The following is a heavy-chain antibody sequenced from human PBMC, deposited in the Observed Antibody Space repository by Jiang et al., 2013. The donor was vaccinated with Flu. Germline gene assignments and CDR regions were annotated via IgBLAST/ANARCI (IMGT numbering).Heavy chain of an antibody. V-gene: IGHV1-3*01. CDR1: GYTFTRYA. CDR3: ARDRLIPYYYDSSGFYVRSDWYFDL. CDR2: INAGNGNT. J-gene: IGHJ2*01. Sequence: SVKVSCKASGYTFTRYAMHWVRQAPGQRLEWMGWINAGNGNTKFSQKFQGRVTITRDTSASTAYMELSSLRSEDTAVYYCARDRLIPYYYDSSGFYVRSDWYFDLWGRGTLVTVSS. D-gene: IGHD3-22*01.